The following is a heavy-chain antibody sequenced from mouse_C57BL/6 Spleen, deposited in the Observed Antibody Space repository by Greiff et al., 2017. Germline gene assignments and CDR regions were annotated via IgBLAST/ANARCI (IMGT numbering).Heavy chain of an antibody. J-gene: IGHJ1*03. CDR2: IRNKANGYTT. Sequence: EVKLMESGGGLVQPGGSLSLSCAASGFTFTDYYMSWVRQPPGKALEWLGFIRNKANGYTTEYSASVKGRFTISRDNSQSILYLQMNALRAEYSATYYCARYYSNPYWYFDVWGTGTTVTVSS. D-gene: IGHD2-5*01. CDR1: GFTFTDYY. V-gene: IGHV7-3*01. CDR3: ARYYSNPYWYFDV.